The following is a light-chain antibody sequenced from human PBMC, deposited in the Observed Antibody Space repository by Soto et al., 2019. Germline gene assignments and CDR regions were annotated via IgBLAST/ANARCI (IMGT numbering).Light chain of an antibody. CDR3: QQYYRSRT. J-gene: IGKJ1*01. V-gene: IGKV4-1*01. CDR1: QSVLSSSTNKNS. Sequence: DIVMTQSPDSLAVSLGERATINCKSSQSVLSSSTNKNSLAWYQQKPGQPPKLLIYCASTRESWVPDRISGSGAGTDFTLTISSLQAEDVAVYYCQQYYRSRTFGQGTKVEIK. CDR2: CAS.